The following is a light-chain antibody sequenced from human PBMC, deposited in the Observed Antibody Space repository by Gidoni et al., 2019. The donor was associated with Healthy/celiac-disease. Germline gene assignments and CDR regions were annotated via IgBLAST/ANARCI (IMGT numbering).Light chain of an antibody. Sequence: QSALTQPASVSGSPGQSITIPCTGTSSDVGSYNLVSWYQQHPGKAPKLMIYEVSKRPSGGSNRFSGSKSGNTASLTISGLQAEDEADYYCCSYAGSSTLVFGGGTKLTVL. J-gene: IGLJ2*01. CDR2: EVS. CDR1: SSDVGSYNL. CDR3: CSYAGSSTLV. V-gene: IGLV2-23*02.